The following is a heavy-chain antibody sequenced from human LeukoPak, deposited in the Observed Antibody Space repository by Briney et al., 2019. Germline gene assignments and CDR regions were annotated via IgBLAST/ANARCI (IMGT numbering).Heavy chain of an antibody. D-gene: IGHD1-1*01. CDR2: FSYAGIP. J-gene: IGHJ5*02. Sequence: SETLSLTCTVSDSSIISNYWNWIRQPPGKGLEWIGYFSYAGIPNYNPSLKSRVTISLDTSKNQFSLKLSSMTAADTAVYYCPRAAWNDVGWFDPWGQGILVTVSS. V-gene: IGHV4-59*01. CDR3: PRAAWNDVGWFDP. CDR1: DSSIISNY.